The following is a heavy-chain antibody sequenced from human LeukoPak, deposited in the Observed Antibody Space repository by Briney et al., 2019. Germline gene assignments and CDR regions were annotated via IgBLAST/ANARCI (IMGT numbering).Heavy chain of an antibody. D-gene: IGHD5-18*01. CDR3: ARTLYSYGSFAY. Sequence: VASVKVSCKASGYTFTGYYMHWVRQAPGQGLEWMGWINPNSGGTNYAQKFQGRVTMTRDTSISTAYMELSRLRSDDTAVYYCARTLYSYGSFAYWGQGTLVTVSS. J-gene: IGHJ4*02. CDR2: INPNSGGT. CDR1: GYTFTGYY. V-gene: IGHV1-2*02.